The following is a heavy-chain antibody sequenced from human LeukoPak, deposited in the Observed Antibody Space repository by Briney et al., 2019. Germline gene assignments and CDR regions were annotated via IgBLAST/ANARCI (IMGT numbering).Heavy chain of an antibody. CDR3: APPPYGSAPKD. J-gene: IGHJ4*02. V-gene: IGHV3-30*02. D-gene: IGHD3-10*01. Sequence: GGSLRLSCVASGITFSNYGMHWVRQAPGKGLEWVAFIRFDGSNRYYADSVKGRFTISRDTSKNTLFLQMNSLRAEDTAVYYCAPPPYGSAPKDWGQGTLVTVSS. CDR1: GITFSNYG. CDR2: IRFDGSNR.